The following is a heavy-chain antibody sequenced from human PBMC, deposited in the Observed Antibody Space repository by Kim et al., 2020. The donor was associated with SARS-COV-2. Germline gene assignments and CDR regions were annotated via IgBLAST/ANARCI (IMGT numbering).Heavy chain of an antibody. V-gene: IGHV5-10-1*01. Sequence: GESLKISCKGSGYSFTSYWISWVRQMPGKGLEWMGRIDPSDSYTNYSPSFQGHVTISADKSISTAYLQWSSLKASDTAMYYCARQGADIVVVPAALDLDYCGQGSLVTVTS. CDR3: ARQGADIVVVPAALDLDY. CDR2: IDPSDSYT. D-gene: IGHD2-2*01. J-gene: IGHJ4*02. CDR1: GYSFTSYW.